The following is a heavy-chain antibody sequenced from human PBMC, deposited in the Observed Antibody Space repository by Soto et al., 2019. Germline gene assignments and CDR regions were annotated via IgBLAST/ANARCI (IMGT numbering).Heavy chain of an antibody. Sequence: ASVKVSCKASGYTFTSYGISWVRQAPGQGLEWMGWISAYNGNTNYAQKLQGRVTMTTDTSTSTAYMDLRRLRSGDTAVYYCARVGNGEYWITHDAFDIWRQGTMATVS. CDR1: GYTFTSYG. V-gene: IGHV1-18*01. D-gene: IGHD4-17*01. CDR2: ISAYNGNT. J-gene: IGHJ3*02. CDR3: ARVGNGEYWITHDAFDI.